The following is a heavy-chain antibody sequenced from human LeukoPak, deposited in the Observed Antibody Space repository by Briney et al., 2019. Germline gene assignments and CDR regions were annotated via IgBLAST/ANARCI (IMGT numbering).Heavy chain of an antibody. J-gene: IGHJ4*02. D-gene: IGHD1-26*01. V-gene: IGHV4-34*01. CDR2: INHSGST. CDR3: ARGRVGATLNY. CDR1: GGSFSGYY. Sequence: SETLSLTCAVYGGSFSGYYWSWIRQPPGKGPEWIGEINHSGSTNYNPSLKSRVTISVDTSKNQFSLKLSSVTAADTAVYYCARGRVGATLNYWGQGTLVTVSS.